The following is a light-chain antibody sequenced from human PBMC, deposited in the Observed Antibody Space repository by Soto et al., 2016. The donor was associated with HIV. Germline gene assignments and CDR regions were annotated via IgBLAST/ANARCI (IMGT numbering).Light chain of an antibody. CDR1: KLGNKY. V-gene: IGLV3-1*01. CDR2: QDN. J-gene: IGLJ2*01. CDR3: QAWDSGTAL. Sequence: SYELTQPPSVSVSPGQTASITCSGDKLGNKYACWYQQKPGQSPVLVIYQDNKRPSGIPERFSGSNSGRTATLTISGTQAMDEADYYCQAWDSGTALFGGGTKLTVL.